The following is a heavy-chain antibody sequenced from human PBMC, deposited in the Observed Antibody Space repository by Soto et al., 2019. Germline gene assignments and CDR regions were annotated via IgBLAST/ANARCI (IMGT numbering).Heavy chain of an antibody. J-gene: IGHJ5*02. V-gene: IGHV1-18*01. D-gene: IGHD3-10*01. CDR2: ISAYNGNT. CDR1: GYTFTSYG. Sequence: QVQLVQSGAEVKKPGASVKVSCKASGYTFTSYGISWVRQAPGQGLEWMGWISAYNGNTNYAQKLQGRVTMTTDTSTSTAYMELRSLRSDDTAVYYCARALIRENPIAEWFGDHWFDPWGQGTLVTVSS. CDR3: ARALIRENPIAEWFGDHWFDP.